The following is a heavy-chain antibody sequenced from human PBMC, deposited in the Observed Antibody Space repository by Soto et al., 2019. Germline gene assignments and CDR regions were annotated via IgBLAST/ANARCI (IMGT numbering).Heavy chain of an antibody. CDR1: GFTFSSYA. D-gene: IGHD3-9*01. CDR2: ISYDGSNK. V-gene: IGHV3-30-3*01. Sequence: GGSLRLSCAASGFTFSSYAMHWVRQAPGKGLEWVAVISYDGSNKYYADSVKGRFTISRDNSKNTLYLQMNSLRAEDTAVYYCARDAVLRYFDWSMGVQYYFAYWAQGTLVTVSS. CDR3: ARDAVLRYFDWSMGVQYYFAY. J-gene: IGHJ4*02.